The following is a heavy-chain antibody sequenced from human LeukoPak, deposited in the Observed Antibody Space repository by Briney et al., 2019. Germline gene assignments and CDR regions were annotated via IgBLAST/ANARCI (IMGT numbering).Heavy chain of an antibody. CDR1: GFTFSDYE. Sequence: GESLRLSCAASGFTFSDYEMNWVRQAPGKGLEWVSYISSSGRTIYYADSVKGRFTISRDNAKNSLYLQMNSLRAEDTAVYYCAELGITMIGGVWGKGTTVTISS. D-gene: IGHD3-10*02. CDR2: ISSSGRTI. V-gene: IGHV3-48*03. J-gene: IGHJ6*04. CDR3: AELGITMIGGV.